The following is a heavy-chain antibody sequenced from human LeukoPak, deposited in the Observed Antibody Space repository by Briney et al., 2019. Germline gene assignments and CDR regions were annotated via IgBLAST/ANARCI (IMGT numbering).Heavy chain of an antibody. CDR3: ARVDGSSWRLDY. D-gene: IGHD6-13*01. CDR2: INPNSGGT. Sequence: GESLKIFCKGSGYSFANYYMHWVRQAPGQGLEWRGWINPNSGGTNYAQKFQGRVTMTRDTSISTAYMELSRLRSEDTAVYYCARVDGSSWRLDYWGQGTLVTVSS. J-gene: IGHJ4*02. CDR1: GYSFANYY. V-gene: IGHV1-2*02.